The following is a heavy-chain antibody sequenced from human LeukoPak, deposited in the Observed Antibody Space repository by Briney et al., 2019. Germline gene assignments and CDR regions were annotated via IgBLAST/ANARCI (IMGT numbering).Heavy chain of an antibody. CDR2: MNPNSGNT. V-gene: IGHV1-8*01. J-gene: IGHJ6*02. Sequence: GASVKVSCKASGYTFTSYDINWVRQATGQGLEWMGWMNPNSGNTGYAQKFQGRVTMTRNTSISTAYMELSSLRSEDTAVDYCARLGVTMVRDLQEGNHYYYYYGMDVWGQGTTVTVSS. D-gene: IGHD3-10*01. CDR3: ARLGVTMVRDLQEGNHYYYYYGMDV. CDR1: GYTFTSYD.